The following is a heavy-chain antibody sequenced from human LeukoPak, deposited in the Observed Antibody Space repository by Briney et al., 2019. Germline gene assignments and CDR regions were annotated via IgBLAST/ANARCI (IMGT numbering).Heavy chain of an antibody. D-gene: IGHD1-26*01. CDR1: GYTFTSYG. J-gene: IGHJ4*02. V-gene: IGHV1-18*01. Sequence: ASVKVSCKASGYTFTSYGISWVRQAPGQGPEWMGWISAYNGNTNYAQKLQGRVTMTTDTSTSTAYMELRSLRSDDTAVYYCARDRRGFGWELLEAGFDYWGQGTLVTVSS. CDR3: ARDRRGFGWELLEAGFDY. CDR2: ISAYNGNT.